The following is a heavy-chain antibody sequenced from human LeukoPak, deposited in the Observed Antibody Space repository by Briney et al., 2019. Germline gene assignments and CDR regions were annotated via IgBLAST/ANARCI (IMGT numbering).Heavy chain of an antibody. V-gene: IGHV3-30-3*01. Sequence: GRSLGLSCAASGFTFGSYAMHWVRQAPGKGLEWVAIISYDGSNKYYADSMKGRFTISRDNSKKTLYLQMNSLRTEDTATYYCAKDFYDSSGYPSNWGQGTLVTVSS. J-gene: IGHJ4*02. CDR1: GFTFGSYA. D-gene: IGHD3-22*01. CDR3: AKDFYDSSGYPSN. CDR2: ISYDGSNK.